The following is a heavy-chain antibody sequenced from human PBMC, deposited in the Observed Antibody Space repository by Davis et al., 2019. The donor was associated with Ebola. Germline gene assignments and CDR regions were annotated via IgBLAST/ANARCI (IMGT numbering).Heavy chain of an antibody. Sequence: PSETLSLTCTVSGVSISASYWSWVRQVPGKGLEWIGYIYYSGSTYYKPSLKSRVTISLDTSKNQFSLNLSSVTAADTAVYYCARDLRYDSSGSDYYFYMDVWGKGTTVTVSS. J-gene: IGHJ6*03. CDR2: IYYSGST. CDR1: GVSISASY. V-gene: IGHV4-31*03. CDR3: ARDLRYDSSGSDYYFYMDV. D-gene: IGHD3-22*01.